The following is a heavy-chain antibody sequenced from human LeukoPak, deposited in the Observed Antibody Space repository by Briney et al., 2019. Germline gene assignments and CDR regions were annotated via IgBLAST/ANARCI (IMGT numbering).Heavy chain of an antibody. J-gene: IGHJ5*02. Sequence: SVTVSCKASGGTFSSYAISWVRQAPGQGLEWMGGIIPIFGTANYAQKFQGRVTITTDESTSTAYMELSSLRSEDTAVYYCARVNDFWSGYYRNWFDPWGQGTLVTVSS. CDR3: ARVNDFWSGYYRNWFDP. V-gene: IGHV1-69*05. CDR1: GGTFSSYA. D-gene: IGHD3-3*01. CDR2: IIPIFGTA.